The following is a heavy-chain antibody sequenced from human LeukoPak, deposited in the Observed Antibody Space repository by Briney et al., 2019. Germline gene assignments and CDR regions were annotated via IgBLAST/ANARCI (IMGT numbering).Heavy chain of an antibody. D-gene: IGHD6-13*01. J-gene: IGHJ4*02. CDR1: GFIVSSNY. Sequence: GGSLRLSCAASGFIVSSNYMSWVRQPPGKGLEWVANISPDGSTKYHMDSMKGRFTISRDNAKDSLYLEMSRLRDDDTAMYYCATGASGSWDFGGQGTLVTVSS. V-gene: IGHV3-7*03. CDR3: ATGASGSWDF. CDR2: ISPDGSTK.